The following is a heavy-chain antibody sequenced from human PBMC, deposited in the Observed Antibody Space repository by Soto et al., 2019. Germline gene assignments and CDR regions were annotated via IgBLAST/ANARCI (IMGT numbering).Heavy chain of an antibody. V-gene: IGHV3-53*01. D-gene: IGHD1-1*01. Sequence: DVQLVESGGGLIQPGESLRLSCAAFGLTVSGKKYVAWVRQAPGKGLEWVSALYHVDGPFYADSVKGRFTTSSDSSKTTVYLQMNGLRPDDTAVYYCASWHEREHAYDVWGQGTTVTVSS. CDR3: ASWHEREHAYDV. CDR1: GLTVSGKKY. CDR2: LYHVDGP. J-gene: IGHJ3*01.